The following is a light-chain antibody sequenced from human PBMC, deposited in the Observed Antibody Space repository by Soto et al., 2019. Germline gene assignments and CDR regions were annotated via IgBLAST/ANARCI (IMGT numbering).Light chain of an antibody. J-gene: IGLJ2*01. CDR3: CSYAGSDTFVV. CDR2: EGS. V-gene: IGLV2-23*03. CDR1: SSDVGGYNR. Sequence: QSALTQPASVSGSPGQSITISCTGTSSDVGGYNRVSWYQQHPNKAPKLMIYEGSKRPSGVPNRFSGSKSGNTASLTISGLQSEDEADYYCCSYAGSDTFVVFGGGTKLTVL.